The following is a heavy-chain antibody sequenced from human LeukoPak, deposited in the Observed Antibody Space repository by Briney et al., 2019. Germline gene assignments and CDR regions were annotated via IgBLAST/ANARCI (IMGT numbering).Heavy chain of an antibody. J-gene: IGHJ3*02. V-gene: IGHV1-69*04. D-gene: IGHD3-22*01. Sequence: SVKVSCKASGGTFSSYAISWVRQAPGQGLEWMGRIIPILGIANYAQKFQGRVTTTADKSTSTAYMELSSLRSEDTAVYYCARRYYYDSSGYYYRAQDAFDIWGQGTMVTVSS. CDR1: GGTFSSYA. CDR2: IIPILGIA. CDR3: ARRYYYDSSGYYYRAQDAFDI.